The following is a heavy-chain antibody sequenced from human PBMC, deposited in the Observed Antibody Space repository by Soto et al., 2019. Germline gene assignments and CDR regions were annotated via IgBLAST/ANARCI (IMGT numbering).Heavy chain of an antibody. CDR2: IYQTASI. CDR3: VRGNDNYDFWNNWSLDP. Sequence: SETLSLTCAVSGGSINNNFWSWVLQPPGKGLEWIGEIYQTASINYNPSLRSLVTISVDKSKNQLSLEVDSVTAADTAFYYCVRGNDNYDFWNNWSLDPWGQGTLVTVSS. D-gene: IGHD3-3*01. CDR1: GGSINNNFW. J-gene: IGHJ5*02. V-gene: IGHV4-4*02.